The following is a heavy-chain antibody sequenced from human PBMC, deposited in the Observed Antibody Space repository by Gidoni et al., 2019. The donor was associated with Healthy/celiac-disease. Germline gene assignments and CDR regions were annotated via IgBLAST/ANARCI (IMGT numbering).Heavy chain of an antibody. Sequence: PQLQESVPGLVTPSETLSLTCTVSGGSISSSSYYWGWIRQPPGKGLEWIGSIYYSGSTYYNPSLKSRVTMSVDTSKNQFSLKLSSVTAADTAVYDCATTSLAWGYYFDYWGQGTLVTVSS. CDR1: GGSISSSSYY. D-gene: IGHD1-26*01. J-gene: IGHJ4*02. CDR3: ATTSLAWGYYFDY. CDR2: IYYSGST. V-gene: IGHV4-39*01.